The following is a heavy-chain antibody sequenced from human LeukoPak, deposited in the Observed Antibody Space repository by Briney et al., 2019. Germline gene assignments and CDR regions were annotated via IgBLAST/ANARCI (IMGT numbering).Heavy chain of an antibody. J-gene: IGHJ6*03. CDR3: ARESVVAGGWCYYYYMDV. V-gene: IGHV3-64*01. Sequence: GGSLRLSCAASGFTFSSYSMNWVRQAPGKGLEYVSAISSNGGSTYYANSVKGRFTISRDNSKNTLYLQMGSLRAEDMAVYYCARESVVAGGWCYYYYMDVWGKGTTVTVSS. CDR2: ISSNGGST. D-gene: IGHD2-15*01. CDR1: GFTFSSYS.